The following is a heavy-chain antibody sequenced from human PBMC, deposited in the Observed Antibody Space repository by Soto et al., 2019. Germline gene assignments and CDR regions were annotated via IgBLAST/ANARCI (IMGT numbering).Heavy chain of an antibody. Sequence: PSETLSLTSTVSGGSISSRGYYWGWIRQPPGKGLEWIGTIYYTGSTYYNPSLKNRLSISVDTSKNQFSLKLTSVTAADTAVYYCARVFYYGSWNNWFDPWGQGTLVTVSS. J-gene: IGHJ5*02. CDR2: IYYTGST. V-gene: IGHV4-39*07. CDR3: ARVFYYGSWNNWFDP. D-gene: IGHD3-10*01. CDR1: GGSISSRGYY.